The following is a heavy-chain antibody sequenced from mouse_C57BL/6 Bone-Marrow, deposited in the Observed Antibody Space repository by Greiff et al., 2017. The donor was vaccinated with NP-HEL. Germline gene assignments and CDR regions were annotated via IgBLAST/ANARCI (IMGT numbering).Heavy chain of an antibody. D-gene: IGHD2-10*02. CDR3: ARRYGNYFAWFAY. CDR1: GYTFTSYW. Sequence: VQLQQPGAELVKPGASVKLSCKASGYTFTSYWMHWVKQRPGQGLEWIGMIHPNSGSTNYNEKFKSKATLTVDKSSSTAYMQLSSLTSEDSAVYYCARRYGNYFAWFAYWGQGTLVTVSA. CDR2: IHPNSGST. V-gene: IGHV1-64*01. J-gene: IGHJ3*01.